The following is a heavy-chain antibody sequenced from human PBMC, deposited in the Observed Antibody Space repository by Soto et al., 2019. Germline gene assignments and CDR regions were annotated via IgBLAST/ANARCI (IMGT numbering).Heavy chain of an antibody. D-gene: IGHD1-26*01. J-gene: IGHJ4*02. Sequence: ASVKVSCKASGYTFTSYGISWVRQAPGQGLEWMGWISAYNGNTNYAQKLQGRVTMTTDTSTSTAYMELRSLRSDDTAVYYCARVPHSGSYSGPSHYWCPGPLVNVSS. CDR1: GYTFTSYG. CDR3: ARVPHSGSYSGPSHY. V-gene: IGHV1-18*01. CDR2: ISAYNGNT.